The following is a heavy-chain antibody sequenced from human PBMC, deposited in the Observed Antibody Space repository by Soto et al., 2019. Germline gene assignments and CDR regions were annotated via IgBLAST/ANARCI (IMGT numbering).Heavy chain of an antibody. D-gene: IGHD2-15*01. Sequence: EVQLLESGGGLVQPGGSLRLSCAASGFTFSSYAMSWVRQAPGKGLEWVSAISGSGGSTYYADSVKGRFTISRDNSKITLYLQMNSLRAEDTAVYYCAKTYCSGGSCYSASGMDVWGQGTTVTVSS. CDR3: AKTYCSGGSCYSASGMDV. CDR1: GFTFSSYA. CDR2: ISGSGGST. V-gene: IGHV3-23*01. J-gene: IGHJ6*02.